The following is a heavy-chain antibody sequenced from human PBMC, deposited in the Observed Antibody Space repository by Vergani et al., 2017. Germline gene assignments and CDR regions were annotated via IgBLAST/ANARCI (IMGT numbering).Heavy chain of an antibody. CDR2: ISGPGLST. D-gene: IGHD3-22*01. CDR1: GFTFSNSA. V-gene: IGHV3-23*01. J-gene: IGHJ4*02. Sequence: EVHSLESGGGLVPSGGSLRLSCAASGFTFSNSAVSWVRQAPGRGLAWVSRISGPGLSTYYADSVKGRFTISRDNSKNTLSLQMNSLTAEDTAIYYCAGPQGTSAYYYGGFDYWGQGILVTVSS. CDR3: AGPQGTSAYYYGGFDY.